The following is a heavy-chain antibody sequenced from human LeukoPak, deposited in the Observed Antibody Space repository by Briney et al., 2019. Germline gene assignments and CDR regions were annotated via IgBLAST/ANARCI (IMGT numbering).Heavy chain of an antibody. CDR3: ASYPAGTGNFDY. Sequence: SVTVSCKASGGTFSSYAISWVRQAPGQGLEWMGGTIPIFGTANYAQKFQGRVTITADESTSTAYMELSSLRSEDTAVYYCASYPAGTGNFDYWGQGTLVTVSS. CDR1: GGTFSSYA. V-gene: IGHV1-69*13. J-gene: IGHJ4*02. CDR2: TIPIFGTA. D-gene: IGHD6-13*01.